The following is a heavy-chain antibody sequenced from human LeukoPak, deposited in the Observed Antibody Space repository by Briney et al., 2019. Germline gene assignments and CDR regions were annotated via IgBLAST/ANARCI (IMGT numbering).Heavy chain of an antibody. CDR1: GGSISSYY. D-gene: IGHD3-22*01. CDR3: ARDYYDSSGYFNWFDP. V-gene: IGHV4-59*01. Sequence: PSETLSLTCTVSGGSISSYYWSWIRQPPGKGLEWIGYIYYSGSTNYNPSLKSRVTILVDTSKNQFSLKLSSVTAADTAVYYCARDYYDSSGYFNWFDPWGQGTLVTVSS. J-gene: IGHJ5*02. CDR2: IYYSGST.